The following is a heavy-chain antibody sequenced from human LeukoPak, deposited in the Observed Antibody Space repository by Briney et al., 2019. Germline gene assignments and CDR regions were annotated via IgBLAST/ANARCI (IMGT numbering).Heavy chain of an antibody. D-gene: IGHD3-10*01. Sequence: PGGSLRLSCAASGFTFTTHAMHWVRQAPGMGLEWVAFIWSDGINKYYADSVKGRFTISKDNSDSTVYLQMNSLRAEDTAVYYCAKVNWGYGSGLYWGQGTLVTVSS. CDR1: GFTFTTHA. CDR3: AKVNWGYGSGLY. CDR2: IWSDGINK. V-gene: IGHV3-30*02. J-gene: IGHJ4*02.